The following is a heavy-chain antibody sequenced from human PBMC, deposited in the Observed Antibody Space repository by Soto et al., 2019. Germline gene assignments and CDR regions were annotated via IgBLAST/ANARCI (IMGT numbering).Heavy chain of an antibody. J-gene: IGHJ4*02. CDR1: GGSISSSSYY. Sequence: SETLSLTCIVSGGSISSSSYYWGWIRQPPGKGLEWIANIYYSGNTYYNPSLKSRVTISVDTSKNQFSLRVSSVTAADTAVYYCARRPTMIRGVIQYYFDYWGQGTLVTVSS. CDR2: IYYSGNT. CDR3: ARRPTMIRGVIQYYFDY. V-gene: IGHV4-39*01. D-gene: IGHD3-10*01.